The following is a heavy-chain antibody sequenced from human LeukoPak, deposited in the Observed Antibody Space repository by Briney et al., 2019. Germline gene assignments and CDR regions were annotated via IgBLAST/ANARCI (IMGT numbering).Heavy chain of an antibody. J-gene: IGHJ4*02. Sequence: GGVLDPSCAPSWVTFSRYAVHYVCQAPGKGVQWGAWIRYDGSNKYYADSVKGRFTISRDNSKNTLYLQMNSLRAEDTAVYYCSKDGGVWAVLPATMSYWGQGTLVTVSS. D-gene: IGHD2-2*01. CDR3: SKDGGVWAVLPATMSY. V-gene: IGHV3-30*02. CDR2: IRYDGSNK. CDR1: WVTFSRYA.